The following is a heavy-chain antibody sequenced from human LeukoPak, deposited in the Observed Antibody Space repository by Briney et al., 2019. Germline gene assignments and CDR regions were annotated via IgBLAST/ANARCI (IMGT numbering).Heavy chain of an antibody. J-gene: IGHJ4*02. V-gene: IGHV3-7*01. CDR1: GFAFSSYW. Sequence: GGSLRLSCVASGFAFSSYWMSWVRQAPGKGLELVANISPGGSAEDYADSVRGRFAISRDNAKRSLYLQMDSLSPEDTAVYYCANQAYSQFDYWGQGTLVSVSS. CDR3: ANQAYSQFDY. D-gene: IGHD4-11*01. CDR2: ISPGGSAE.